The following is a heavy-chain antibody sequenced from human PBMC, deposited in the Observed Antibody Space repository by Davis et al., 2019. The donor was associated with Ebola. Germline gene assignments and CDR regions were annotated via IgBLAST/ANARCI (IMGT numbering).Heavy chain of an antibody. D-gene: IGHD1-26*01. J-gene: IGHJ4*02. CDR2: IIPIFGTA. V-gene: IGHV1-69*13. CDR1: GGTFSNYA. Sequence: SVKVSCKASGGTFSNYAISWVRQAPGQGLEWMGGIIPIFGTANYAQKFQGRVTITADESTSTAYMELSSLRSEDTAVYYCARYSGSYENYFDYWGQGTLVTVSS. CDR3: ARYSGSYENYFDY.